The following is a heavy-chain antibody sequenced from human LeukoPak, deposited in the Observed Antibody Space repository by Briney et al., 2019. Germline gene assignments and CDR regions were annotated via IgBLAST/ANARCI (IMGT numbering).Heavy chain of an antibody. CDR2: ISSSSSTI. Sequence: GGSLRLSCAASGFTFSTYSMNWVRQAPGKGLEWVSYISSSSSTIYYADSVKGRFTISRDNAKNSLYLQMNSLRAEDTAVYYCARGSTYYDSSGQVPFDYWGQETLVTVSS. D-gene: IGHD3-22*01. CDR1: GFTFSTYS. CDR3: ARGSTYYDSSGQVPFDY. V-gene: IGHV3-48*01. J-gene: IGHJ4*02.